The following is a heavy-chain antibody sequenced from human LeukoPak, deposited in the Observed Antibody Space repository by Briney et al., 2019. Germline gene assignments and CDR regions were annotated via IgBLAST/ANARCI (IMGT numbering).Heavy chain of an antibody. Sequence: ASVKVSCKASGYTFTSYDINWVRQATGQGLEWIGWMNPNSGNTGYAQKFQGRVTMTRNTSISTAYMELSSLRSEDTAVYYCARDGPVLRFLEWAFDYWGQGTLVTVSS. CDR3: ARDGPVLRFLEWAFDY. J-gene: IGHJ4*02. V-gene: IGHV1-8*01. CDR1: GYTFTSYD. D-gene: IGHD3-3*01. CDR2: MNPNSGNT.